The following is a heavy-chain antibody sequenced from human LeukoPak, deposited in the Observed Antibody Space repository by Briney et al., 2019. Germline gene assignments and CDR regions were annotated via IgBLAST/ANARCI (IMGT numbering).Heavy chain of an antibody. CDR3: AKDRQYSYGYPVYFEY. CDR2: ISGSGGST. CDR1: GFTFTSYA. D-gene: IGHD5-18*01. Sequence: GGSLRLSCAASGFTFTSYAMSWVRQAPGKGLEWVSAISGSGGSTFYADSVKGRFTISRDNSKNTLYLQMNSLRAEDTAVYYCAKDRQYSYGYPVYFEYWGQGTLVTVSS. V-gene: IGHV3-23*01. J-gene: IGHJ4*02.